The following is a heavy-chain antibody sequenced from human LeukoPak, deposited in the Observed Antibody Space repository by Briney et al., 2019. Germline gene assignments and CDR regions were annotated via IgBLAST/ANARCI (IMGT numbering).Heavy chain of an antibody. D-gene: IGHD4-23*01. CDR3: TRHSRDSGGAFQY. V-gene: IGHV4-59*08. J-gene: IGHJ1*01. Sequence: SGTLSLTCTVSGGSMSDYYWSWIRPPPGKGLEWVGYFDDSGSTNYNPSLKSRVTISVDTSKNQLSLKLNSATAADTAVYYGTRHSRDSGGAFQYWGQGTPVTVSS. CDR2: FDDSGST. CDR1: GGSMSDYY.